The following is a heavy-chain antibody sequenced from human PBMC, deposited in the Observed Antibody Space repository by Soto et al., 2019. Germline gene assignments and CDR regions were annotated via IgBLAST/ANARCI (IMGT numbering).Heavy chain of an antibody. V-gene: IGHV4-30-2*01. J-gene: IGHJ4*02. CDR2: INHLETT. CDR3: ARGGGSDSFDY. Sequence: SETLCISCTMSVASITSGGYSRRWIRQTPGKGLEWIGYINHLETTFYNPCFEGRLTLSIDRAKNQFSLNLNSMAAADRAVYFCARGGGSDSFDYWGQGIMVTGSS. D-gene: IGHD1-26*01. CDR1: VASITSGGYS.